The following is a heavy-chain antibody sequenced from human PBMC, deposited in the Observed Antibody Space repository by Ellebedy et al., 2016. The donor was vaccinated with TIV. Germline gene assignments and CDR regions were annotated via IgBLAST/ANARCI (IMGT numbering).Heavy chain of an antibody. CDR3: ARAYYYDSIAYYFDS. J-gene: IGHJ4*02. V-gene: IGHV1-2*06. CDR2: INPNSGDT. CDR1: GYSFTAYF. Sequence: ASVKVSCKASGYSFTAYFLHWVRQAPGQGLEWMGRINPNSGDTTYAQKFLGRVTLTRDTSISTAYMGLSRLRSDDTAIYYCARAYYYDSIAYYFDSWGQGTLVTVSS. D-gene: IGHD3-22*01.